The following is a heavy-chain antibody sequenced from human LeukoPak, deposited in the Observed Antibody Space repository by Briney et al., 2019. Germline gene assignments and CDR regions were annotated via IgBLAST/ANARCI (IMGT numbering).Heavy chain of an antibody. CDR2: INPSDGST. CDR3: ARGHRYCSGGSCVHGKIRFDY. CDR1: GYSFVLYG. Sequence: ASVKVSCKASGYSFVLYGISWVRQAPGEGPEWMGIINPSDGSTNYAQKFQGRVTMTRDMSTSTVYTELSSLRSEDTAVYYCARGHRYCSGGSCVHGKIRFDYWGQGTLVTVSS. D-gene: IGHD2-15*01. V-gene: IGHV1-46*01. J-gene: IGHJ4*02.